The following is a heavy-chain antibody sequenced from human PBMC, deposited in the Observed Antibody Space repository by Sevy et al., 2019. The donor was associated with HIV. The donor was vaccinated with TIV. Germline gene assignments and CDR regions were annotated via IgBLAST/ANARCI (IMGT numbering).Heavy chain of an antibody. CDR3: AKDTDYYGSGSYFGSVDY. CDR2: ISWNSGSI. Sequence: GGSLRLSCAASGFTFDDYAMHWVRQAPGKGLEWVSGISWNSGSIGYADSVKGRFTISRDHAKNSLYLQMNSLRAEDTALYYCAKDTDYYGSGSYFGSVDYWGQGPLVTVSS. D-gene: IGHD3-10*01. V-gene: IGHV3-9*01. CDR1: GFTFDDYA. J-gene: IGHJ4*02.